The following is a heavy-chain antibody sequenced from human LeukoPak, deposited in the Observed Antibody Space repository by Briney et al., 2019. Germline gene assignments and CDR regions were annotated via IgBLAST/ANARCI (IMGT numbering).Heavy chain of an antibody. Sequence: SETLSLTCSVSGGSISRSSYYWTWICQSPGRGLEWIGNTYYSGSTLYNPSLKSRVTISVDTSKNQFSLRLTSVTAADTAVYYCARPRGDLWSGYDYWGQGVLVTVSP. CDR3: ARPRGDLWSGYDY. CDR1: GGSISRSSYY. D-gene: IGHD3-3*01. V-gene: IGHV4-39*01. J-gene: IGHJ4*02. CDR2: TYYSGST.